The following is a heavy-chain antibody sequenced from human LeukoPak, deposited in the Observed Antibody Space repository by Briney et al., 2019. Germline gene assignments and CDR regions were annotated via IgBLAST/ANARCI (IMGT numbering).Heavy chain of an antibody. D-gene: IGHD5-18*01. Sequence: ARTLTLSCAASGFTFSSYARHWVRKAPGQGLGWVAVISYDGSNKYYADSVKCRFTISRDNSKNTLYLQMNSLRAEDTAVYYCARDAEYSYCFKRYYYGMDVWGQGTTVTVSS. CDR2: ISYDGSNK. J-gene: IGHJ6*02. CDR3: ARDAEYSYCFKRYYYGMDV. CDR1: GFTFSSYA. V-gene: IGHV3-30*04.